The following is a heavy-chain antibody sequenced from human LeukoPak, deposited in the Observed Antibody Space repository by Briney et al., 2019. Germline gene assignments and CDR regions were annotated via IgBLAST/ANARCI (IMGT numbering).Heavy chain of an antibody. D-gene: IGHD1-1*01. Sequence: GASVKVSCKASGYTFTSYDINWVRQATGQGLGWMGWMNPNSGNTGYAQKFQGRVTMTRNTSISTAYMELSSLRSEDTAVYYCASARAPSTTGTTSPFDYWGQGTLVTVSS. CDR1: GYTFTSYD. CDR3: ASARAPSTTGTTSPFDY. CDR2: MNPNSGNT. J-gene: IGHJ4*02. V-gene: IGHV1-8*01.